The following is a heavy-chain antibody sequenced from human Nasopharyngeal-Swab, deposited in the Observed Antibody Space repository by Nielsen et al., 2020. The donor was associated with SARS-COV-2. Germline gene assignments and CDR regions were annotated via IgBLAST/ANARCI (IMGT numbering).Heavy chain of an antibody. D-gene: IGHD2-2*01. CDR2: ISGSGGST. Sequence: GGSLRLSCAASGFTFSSYAMSWFRQAPGKGLEWVSAISGSGGSTYYADSVKGRFTISRDNSKNTLYLQMNSLRAEDTAVYYCAKDLRSVVPAGGDYWGQGTLVTVSS. J-gene: IGHJ4*02. V-gene: IGHV3-23*01. CDR3: AKDLRSVVPAGGDY. CDR1: GFTFSSYA.